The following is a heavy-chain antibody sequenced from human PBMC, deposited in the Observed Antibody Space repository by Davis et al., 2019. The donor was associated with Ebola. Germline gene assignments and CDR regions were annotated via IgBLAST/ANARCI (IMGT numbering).Heavy chain of an antibody. J-gene: IGHJ4*02. CDR2: ISTNGENT. V-gene: IGHV3-64D*06. Sequence: GESLKISCSASGFTFSSYAMHWVRQAPGKGLESVSRISTNGENTYYAESVKGRFTISRDNSKDTLYLQMRSLRTEVTAVYYCVKDRFTVVVVHGGFDYWGQGTLVTVSS. CDR3: VKDRFTVVVVHGGFDY. CDR1: GFTFSSYA. D-gene: IGHD2-15*01.